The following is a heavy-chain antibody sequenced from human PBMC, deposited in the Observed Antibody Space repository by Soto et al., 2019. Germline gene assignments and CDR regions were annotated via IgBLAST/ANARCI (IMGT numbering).Heavy chain of an antibody. D-gene: IGHD6-13*01. CDR2: LSSSGTSI. V-gene: IGHV3-11*01. CDR1: GFTFSDYY. Sequence: PGGSLRLSCAASGFTFSDYYMNWIRQAPGKGLEWVSYLSSSGTSIYYTDPVKGRFTISRDSAKKSLYLQMSSLRAEDTAVYYCASSSIASPGTFDYWGPGTLVPVYS. CDR3: ASSSIASPGTFDY. J-gene: IGHJ4*02.